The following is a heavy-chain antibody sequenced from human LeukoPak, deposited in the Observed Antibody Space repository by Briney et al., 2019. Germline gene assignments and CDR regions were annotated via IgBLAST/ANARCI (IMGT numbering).Heavy chain of an antibody. Sequence: PGGSLRLSCAASGFTFSNYGMHWVRQAPGKGLEWVAIIWYDGSKKYYADSVKGRATISRDNSGNTLYLQLDSLRAEDTAVYYCARGDCSTTSCYLFDFWGQGTLVTVSS. D-gene: IGHD2-2*01. CDR1: GFTFSNYG. CDR2: IWYDGSKK. CDR3: ARGDCSTTSCYLFDF. J-gene: IGHJ4*02. V-gene: IGHV3-33*01.